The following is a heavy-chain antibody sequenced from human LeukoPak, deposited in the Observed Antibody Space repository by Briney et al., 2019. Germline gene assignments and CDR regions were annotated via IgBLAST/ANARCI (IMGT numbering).Heavy chain of an antibody. D-gene: IGHD3-10*01. CDR3: ARGGYYGSGVDAFDI. Sequence: SQTLSLTCTVSGVSISSGGYYWTWIRQAPGKGLEWIGYIYQTITTYYNVSLKSRVTISVDRSKNQVSLKVNSVTDADTAVYYCARGGYYGSGVDAFDIWGQGTTVTVSS. J-gene: IGHJ3*02. CDR1: GVSISSGGYY. V-gene: IGHV4-30-2*01. CDR2: IYQTITT.